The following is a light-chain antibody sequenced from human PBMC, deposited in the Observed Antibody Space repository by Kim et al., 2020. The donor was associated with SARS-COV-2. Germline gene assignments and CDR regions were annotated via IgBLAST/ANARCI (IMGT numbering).Light chain of an antibody. J-gene: IGLJ2*01. CDR2: GKN. Sequence: SSELTQDPAVSVALGQTVRITCQGDSLRSYYASWYQQKAGQAPVVVIYGKNNRPSGIPDRLPCSRSGNTASLTITRAHAADEADSYCNSPDSTTNHLVFG. V-gene: IGLV3-19*01. CDR1: SLRSYY. CDR3: NSPDSTTNHLV.